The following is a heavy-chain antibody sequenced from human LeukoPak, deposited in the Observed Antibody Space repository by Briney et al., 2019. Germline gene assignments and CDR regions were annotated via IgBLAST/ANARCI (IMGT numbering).Heavy chain of an antibody. J-gene: IGHJ6*02. D-gene: IGHD6-19*01. CDR3: ARDRVAVAGTGPYYYGMDV. V-gene: IGHV3-21*01. Sequence: GGSLRLSCAASGFTFSSYSMNWVRQAPGKGLEWVSSISSSSSYIYYADSVKGRFTISRDNAKNSLYLQMNSLRAEDTAVYYCARDRVAVAGTGPYYYGMDVWGQGTTVTVS. CDR1: GFTFSSYS. CDR2: ISSSSSYI.